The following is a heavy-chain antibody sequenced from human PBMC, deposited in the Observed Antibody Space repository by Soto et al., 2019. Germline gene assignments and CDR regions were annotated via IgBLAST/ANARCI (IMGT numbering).Heavy chain of an antibody. V-gene: IGHV4-39*01. J-gene: IGHJ4*02. CDR2: IYYSGNT. CDR3: ARHGRTSGSFSTSSVRTEFDY. D-gene: IGHD6-6*01. Sequence: PSETLSLTCTVSGFSISSGTYYWCWVRQSPGKGLEWIGTIYYSGNTYYKPSLKSRVTISIDTSKNQFSLKLNSVTAADTAVYFCARHGRTSGSFSTSSVRTEFDYWGQGTLVTVSS. CDR1: GFSISSGTYY.